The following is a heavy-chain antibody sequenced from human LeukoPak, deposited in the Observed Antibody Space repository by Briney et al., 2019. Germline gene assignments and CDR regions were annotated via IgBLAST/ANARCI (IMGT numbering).Heavy chain of an antibody. V-gene: IGHV3-23*01. J-gene: IGHJ3*02. CDR1: GFTFSSYA. Sequence: GGSLRLSCAASGFTFSSYAMSWVRQAPGKGLEWVSSISGSGGSTYYADSVRGRFTISRDNSKNTLYLQMNSLRAEDTAVYYCSKDRVGASPRDAFDIWGQGTMVTVSS. CDR3: SKDRVGASPRDAFDI. D-gene: IGHD1-26*01. CDR2: ISGSGGST.